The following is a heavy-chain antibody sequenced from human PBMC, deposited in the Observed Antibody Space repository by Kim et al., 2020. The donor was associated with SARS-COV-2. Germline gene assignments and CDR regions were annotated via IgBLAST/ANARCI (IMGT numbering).Heavy chain of an antibody. D-gene: IGHD1-26*01. Sequence: GGSLRLSCAASGFTFSIYGMHWVRQAPGKGLEWVAVISYDGSNQYYADSVRGRFTISRDNSKNTLYLQMNSLRAEDTAVYYCVKGRGSYDYFDYWGQGTL. CDR1: GFTFSIYG. V-gene: IGHV3-30*18. J-gene: IGHJ4*02. CDR2: ISYDGSNQ. CDR3: VKGRGSYDYFDY.